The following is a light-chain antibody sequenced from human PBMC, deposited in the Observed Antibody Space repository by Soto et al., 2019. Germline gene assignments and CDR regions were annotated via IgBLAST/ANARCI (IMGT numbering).Light chain of an antibody. CDR1: SSDVGRYNY. CDR2: EVI. Sequence: QSVLTQPASVSGSPGQSMTISCTGTSSDVGRYNYVSWYQQHPGRAPRLIVYEVINRPAGVSNRFSGSKSGNTASLTISGLHAADEADYYCCSYTRSSTLLFGGGTKLTVL. J-gene: IGLJ2*01. V-gene: IGLV2-14*01. CDR3: CSYTRSSTLL.